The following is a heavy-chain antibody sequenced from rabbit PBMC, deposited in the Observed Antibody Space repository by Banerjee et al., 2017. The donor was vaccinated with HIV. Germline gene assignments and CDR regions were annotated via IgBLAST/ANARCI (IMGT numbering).Heavy chain of an antibody. CDR2: IGAASSGST. Sequence: QEQLEESGGDLVKPEGSLTLTCTASGFSFSRSYWICWVRQAPGKGLEWIGCIGAASSGSTWYASWAKGRFTISKTSSTTVTLQMTSLTAADTATYFCARGGFSIYNSINLWGPGTLVTVS. V-gene: IGHV1S45*01. CDR3: ARGGFSIYNSINL. J-gene: IGHJ4*01. CDR1: GFSFSRSYW. D-gene: IGHD3-1*01.